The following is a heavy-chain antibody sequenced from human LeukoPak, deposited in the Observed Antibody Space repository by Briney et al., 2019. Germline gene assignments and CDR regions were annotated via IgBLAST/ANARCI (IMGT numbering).Heavy chain of an antibody. D-gene: IGHD3-10*01. Sequence: VASVKVSCKASGYTFTSYGIGWVRQAPGQGLEWMGWISAYNGNTNYAQKLQGRVTMTTDTSTSTAYMELRSLGSDDTAVYYCARDRQRRVTNYGMDVWGQGTTVTVSS. CDR3: ARDRQRRVTNYGMDV. J-gene: IGHJ6*02. CDR1: GYTFTSYG. CDR2: ISAYNGNT. V-gene: IGHV1-18*01.